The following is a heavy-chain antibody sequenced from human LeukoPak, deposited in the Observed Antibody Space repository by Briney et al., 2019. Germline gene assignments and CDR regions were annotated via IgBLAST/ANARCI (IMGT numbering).Heavy chain of an antibody. D-gene: IGHD1-1*01. CDR3: ARARAGIQAGFDY. Sequence: GGSLRLSCAASGFTFSSYSMNWVRQAPGKGLEWVSSISSGSSYIYYADSVKGRFTISRDNAKNSLYLQMNSLRVEDTAVYYCARARAGIQAGFDYWGQGTLVTVSS. CDR2: ISSGSSYI. J-gene: IGHJ4*02. CDR1: GFTFSSYS. V-gene: IGHV3-21*01.